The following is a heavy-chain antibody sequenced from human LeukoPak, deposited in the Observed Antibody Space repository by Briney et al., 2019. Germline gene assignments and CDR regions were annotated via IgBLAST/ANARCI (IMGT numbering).Heavy chain of an antibody. J-gene: IGHJ4*02. CDR3: ARAPRAMIVGRLDY. CDR2: INHSGST. CDR1: GGSLSGYY. V-gene: IGHV4-34*01. Sequence: PSETLSLTCAVYGGSLSGYYWSWIRQPPGKGLEWIGEINHSGSTNYNPSLKSRVTISVDTSKNQFSLKLSSVTAADTAVYYCARAPRAMIVGRLDYWGQGALVTVSS. D-gene: IGHD3-22*01.